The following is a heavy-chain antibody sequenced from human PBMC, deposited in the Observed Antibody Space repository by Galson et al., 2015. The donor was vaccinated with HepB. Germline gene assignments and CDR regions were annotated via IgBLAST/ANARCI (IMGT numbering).Heavy chain of an antibody. D-gene: IGHD3-16*01. J-gene: IGHJ2*01. CDR3: ARQYYDSPFDL. CDR1: GGSISSSSYY. Sequence: LSLTCTVSGGSISSSSYYWGWIRQPPGKGLEWIGSIYYSGSTYYNPSLKSRVTISVDTSKNQFSLKLSSVTAADTAVYYCARQYYDSPFDLWGRGTLVTVSS. CDR2: IYYSGST. V-gene: IGHV4-39*01.